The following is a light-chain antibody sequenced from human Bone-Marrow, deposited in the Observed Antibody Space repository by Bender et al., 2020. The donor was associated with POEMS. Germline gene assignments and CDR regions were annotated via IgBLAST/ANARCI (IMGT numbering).Light chain of an antibody. CDR2: EVS. J-gene: IGLJ3*02. CDR3: RAYDRSLGGWV. V-gene: IGLV2-8*01. Sequence: QSALTQPPSASGSPGQSVTISCTGTSSDVGAYNYVSWYQQHPTKAPKLIISEVSERPSGVPDRFSGSKSGTSASLAITGLQAEDEADYYCRAYDRSLGGWVFGGGAKLTVL. CDR1: SSDVGAYNY.